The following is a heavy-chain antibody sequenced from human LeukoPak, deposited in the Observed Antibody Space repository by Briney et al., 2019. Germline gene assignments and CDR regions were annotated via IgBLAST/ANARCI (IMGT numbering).Heavy chain of an antibody. CDR1: GGSISSYD. J-gene: IGHJ5*02. Sequence: SETLSLTCTVSGGSISSYDWSWLRQPPGKGLEWIGYIYYSGSTNYNPSLKSRVTISVDTSKNQFSLKLSSVTAADTAVYYCARHGRVSWYGWFDPWGQGTLVTVSS. D-gene: IGHD6-13*01. CDR2: IYYSGST. V-gene: IGHV4-59*08. CDR3: ARHGRVSWYGWFDP.